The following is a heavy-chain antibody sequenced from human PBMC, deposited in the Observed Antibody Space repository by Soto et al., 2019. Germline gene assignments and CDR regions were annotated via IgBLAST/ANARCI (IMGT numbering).Heavy chain of an antibody. CDR1: GGSISSSSYY. D-gene: IGHD3-3*01. Sequence: PSETLSLTCTVSGGSISSSSYYWGWIRQPPGKGLEWIGSIYYSGSTYYNPSLKSRVTISVDTSKNQFSLKLSSVTAADTAVYYCANHYYDFWSGYYSGVGSGFDQWGQGTLVTVSS. J-gene: IGHJ4*02. CDR2: IYYSGST. V-gene: IGHV4-39*01. CDR3: ANHYYDFWSGYYSGVGSGFDQ.